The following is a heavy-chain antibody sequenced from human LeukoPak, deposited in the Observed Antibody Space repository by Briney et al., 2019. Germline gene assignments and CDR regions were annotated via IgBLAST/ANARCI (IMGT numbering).Heavy chain of an antibody. Sequence: SETLSLTCAVYIDSFSNYHWNWIRQTPAKGMEWIGEVNESGGTNISPSLRSRVILSVDTSKNQFSLKLISVTVADTAIYYCARGLGATVPQVGKNWLDPWGQGTRVTVSS. CDR1: IDSFSNYH. CDR3: ARGLGATVPQVGKNWLDP. D-gene: IGHD1-26*01. V-gene: IGHV4-34*01. CDR2: VNESGGT. J-gene: IGHJ5*02.